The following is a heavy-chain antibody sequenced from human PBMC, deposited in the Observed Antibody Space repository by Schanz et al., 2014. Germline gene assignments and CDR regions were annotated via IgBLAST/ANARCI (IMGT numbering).Heavy chain of an antibody. D-gene: IGHD2-15*01. CDR2: ISYSGST. CDR3: ARQERGIWGHNGMDV. J-gene: IGHJ6*02. CDR1: GGSISGSSYH. Sequence: QLQLQESGPGLVKPSETLSLTCTVSGGSISGSSYHWGWTRQPPGKGPEWIGTISYSGSTYYNPSQKRRVTISVDTSKTHFPLKLCLVTAADTAIYYCARQERGIWGHNGMDVWGQGTTVTVSS. V-gene: IGHV4-39*01.